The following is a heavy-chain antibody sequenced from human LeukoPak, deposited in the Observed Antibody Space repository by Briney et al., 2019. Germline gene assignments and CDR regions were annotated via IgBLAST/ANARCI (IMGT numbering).Heavy chain of an antibody. D-gene: IGHD3-22*01. Sequence: GGSPRLSCAASGFTFSSYGMHWVRQAPGKGLDWVAFIRYDGSSKWYADSVKGRFTTSRDNSKKTLYLLMNSLIPEDTAVYYCAKHPYYQDSLDNWFDPWGQGTQVTVSS. V-gene: IGHV3-30*02. CDR2: IRYDGSSK. CDR3: AKHPYYQDSLDNWFDP. J-gene: IGHJ5*02. CDR1: GFTFSSYG.